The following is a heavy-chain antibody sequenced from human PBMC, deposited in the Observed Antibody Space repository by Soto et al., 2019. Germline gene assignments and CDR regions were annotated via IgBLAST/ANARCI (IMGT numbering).Heavy chain of an antibody. CDR1: GGSISSGGYY. J-gene: IGHJ4*02. CDR3: ERSKYYYYFDY. V-gene: IGHV4-31*03. D-gene: IGHD3-10*01. CDR2: IYYSGST. Sequence: SETLSLTCTVSGGSISSGGYYWSWIRQHPGKGLEWIGYIYYSGSTYYNPSLKSRVTISVDTSKNQFSLKLSSVTAADTAVYYCERSKYYYYFDYWGQGTLVTVSS.